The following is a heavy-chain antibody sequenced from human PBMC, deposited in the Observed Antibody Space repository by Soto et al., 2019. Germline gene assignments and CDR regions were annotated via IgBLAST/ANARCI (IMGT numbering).Heavy chain of an antibody. V-gene: IGHV3-23*01. J-gene: IGHJ6*02. D-gene: IGHD4-17*01. CDR1: GFTFNSCA. CDR2: ISGSSGST. Sequence: PGGSLRLSCAASGFTFNSCAMSWVRQAPGKGLEWVSVISGSSGSTYYADSVKGRFTISRDNSKNTLHLQMNSLRAEDTAVYYCVKDQIRAAGRPKDMDVWGQGTTVTVSS. CDR3: VKDQIRAAGRPKDMDV.